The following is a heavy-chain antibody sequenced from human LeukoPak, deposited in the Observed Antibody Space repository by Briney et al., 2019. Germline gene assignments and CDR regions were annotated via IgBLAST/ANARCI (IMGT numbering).Heavy chain of an antibody. CDR3: ARDCSGGSCYSFDY. D-gene: IGHD2-15*01. CDR2: IWYDGSNK. V-gene: IGHV3-33*01. CDR1: GFTFSSYG. J-gene: IGHJ4*02. Sequence: GGSLRLSCAASGFTFSSYGMHGVRQAPGKGLEGVAVIWYDGSNKYSADSVKGRFTISRNNSKNTLYLPMNSLRAEDTAVYYCARDCSGGSCYSFDYWGQGTLVTVSS.